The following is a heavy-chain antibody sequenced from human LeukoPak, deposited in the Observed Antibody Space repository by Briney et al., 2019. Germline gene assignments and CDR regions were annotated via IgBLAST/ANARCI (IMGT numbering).Heavy chain of an antibody. Sequence: GASVKVSCKASGGTFSSYAISWVRQAPGQGLEWMGGIIPIFGTANYAQKFQGRVTITADKSTSTAYMELSSLRSEDTAVYYCARGRKVRGVIIIYYFDYWGQGTLVTVSS. CDR1: GGTFSSYA. J-gene: IGHJ4*02. D-gene: IGHD3-10*01. CDR2: IIPIFGTA. CDR3: ARGRKVRGVIIIYYFDY. V-gene: IGHV1-69*06.